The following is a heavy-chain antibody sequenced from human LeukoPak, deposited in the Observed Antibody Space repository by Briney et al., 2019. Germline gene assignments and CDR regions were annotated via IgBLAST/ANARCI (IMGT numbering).Heavy chain of an antibody. V-gene: IGHV7-4-1*02. Sequence: ASVKVPRKSSGYTFTSYAMNWKRQAPGQGLEWSGWINTNTGNPTYAQGFTGRFVFSLDTSVSTAYLQISSLKAEDTAVYYCARDDQYSSGWPPNYWGQGTLVTVSS. CDR3: ARDDQYSSGWPPNY. J-gene: IGHJ4*02. CDR1: GYTFTSYA. CDR2: INTNTGNP. D-gene: IGHD6-19*01.